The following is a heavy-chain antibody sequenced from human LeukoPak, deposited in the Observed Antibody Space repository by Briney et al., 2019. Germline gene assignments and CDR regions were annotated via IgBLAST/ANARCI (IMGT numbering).Heavy chain of an antibody. CDR2: INHSGST. V-gene: IGHV4-34*01. D-gene: IGHD3-22*01. J-gene: IGHJ4*02. Sequence: SETLSLTCAAYGGSFSGYYWSWIRQPPGKGLEWIGEINHSGSTNYNPSLKSRVTISVDTSKNQFSLKLSSVTAADTAVYYCARSPHDSSGYSTFDYWGQGTLVTVSS. CDR3: ARSPHDSSGYSTFDY. CDR1: GGSFSGYY.